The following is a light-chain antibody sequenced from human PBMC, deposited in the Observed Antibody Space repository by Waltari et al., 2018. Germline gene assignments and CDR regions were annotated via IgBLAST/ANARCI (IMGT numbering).Light chain of an antibody. Sequence: DIHMTQSPSTLSASVGDRVTITCRASQSISSWLAWYQQKPGKAPKLLIYKASSLESGVPSRFSGSGSGTEFTLTISSLQPDDFATYYCQQYNSYSALSFGQGTKVEIK. J-gene: IGKJ1*01. CDR3: QQYNSYSALS. CDR2: KAS. V-gene: IGKV1-5*03. CDR1: QSISSW.